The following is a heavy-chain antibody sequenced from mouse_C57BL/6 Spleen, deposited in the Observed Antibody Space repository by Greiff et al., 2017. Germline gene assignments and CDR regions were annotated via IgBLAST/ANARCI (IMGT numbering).Heavy chain of an antibody. CDR3: ARGRAVVADWYFDV. Sequence: EVKVVESGGGLVQSGRSLRLSCATSGFTFSDFYMEWVRQAPGKGLEWIAASRNKANDYTTEYSASVKGRFIVSRDTSHSILYLQMNALRADDTAIYYCARGRAVVADWYFDVWGTGTTVTVSS. D-gene: IGHD1-1*01. J-gene: IGHJ1*03. CDR1: GFTFSDFY. CDR2: SRNKANDYTT. V-gene: IGHV7-1*01.